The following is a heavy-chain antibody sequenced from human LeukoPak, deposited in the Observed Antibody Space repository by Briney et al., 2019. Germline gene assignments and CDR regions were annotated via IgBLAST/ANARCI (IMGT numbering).Heavy chain of an antibody. D-gene: IGHD4-17*01. V-gene: IGHV4-39*07. J-gene: IGHJ5*01. Sequence: SETLSLTCTVSGGSISSSSYYWGWIRQPPGKGLEWIGSIYYSGSTYYNPSLKSRISMSVDTSKRQFSLNLMSVTGADTAIYYCARDKVTVTGNWFDSWGQGTLVAVSS. CDR1: GGSISSSSYY. CDR2: IYYSGST. CDR3: ARDKVTVTGNWFDS.